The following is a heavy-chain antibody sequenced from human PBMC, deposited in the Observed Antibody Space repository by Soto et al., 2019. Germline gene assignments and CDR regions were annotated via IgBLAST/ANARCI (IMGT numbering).Heavy chain of an antibody. CDR1: GFTFSSYA. Sequence: GGSVRLSCAASGFTFSSYAMSWVRQAPGKGLEWVSAISGSGGSTYYADSVKGRFTISRDNSKNTLYLQMNSLRAEDTAVYYCAKDPLFPTRIFGVVIIGDYYGMDVWGQGTTVTVSS. D-gene: IGHD3-3*01. V-gene: IGHV3-23*01. CDR2: ISGSGGST. CDR3: AKDPLFPTRIFGVVIIGDYYGMDV. J-gene: IGHJ6*02.